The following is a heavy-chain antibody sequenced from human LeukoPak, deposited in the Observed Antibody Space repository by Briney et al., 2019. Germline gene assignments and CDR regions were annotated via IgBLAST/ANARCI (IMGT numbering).Heavy chain of an antibody. J-gene: IGHJ2*01. V-gene: IGHV3-21*01. CDR2: ISSSSSYI. Sequence: PGGSLRLSCAASGFTFSSYSMNWVRQAPGKGLEWVSSISSSSSYIYYADSVKGRFTISRDNAKNSLYLQMNSLRAEDTAVYYCARTRASYWYFDLWGRGTLVTVSS. CDR1: GFTFSSYS. CDR3: ARTRASYWYFDL.